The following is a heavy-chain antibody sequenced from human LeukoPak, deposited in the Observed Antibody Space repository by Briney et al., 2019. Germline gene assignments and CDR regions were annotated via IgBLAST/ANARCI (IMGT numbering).Heavy chain of an antibody. CDR2: INPNSGGT. V-gene: IGHV1-2*02. J-gene: IGHJ4*02. D-gene: IGHD2-15*01. CDR3: ASLVVVVAATDPGGY. Sequence: ASVKVSCKASGYTFTGYYMHWVRQAPGQGLEWMGWINPNSGGTNYAQKFQGRVTMTGDTSISTAYMELSRLRSDDTAVYYCASLVVVVAATDPGGYWGQGTLVTVSS. CDR1: GYTFTGYY.